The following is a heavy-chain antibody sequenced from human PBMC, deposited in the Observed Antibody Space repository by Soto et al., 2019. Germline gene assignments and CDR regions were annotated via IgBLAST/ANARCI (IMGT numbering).Heavy chain of an antibody. V-gene: IGHV1-46*01. D-gene: IGHD2-15*01. Sequence: QAQLVQSGAEVKKPGASVKVSCKASGFSFSDYFMHWVRQAPGQGLEWMGIIKPSGDSRNYAQKLQGRVTITRDTSTSTVYLDLSSLRYEDTAVYYCARDNSQNYVTPAASSWFHPWGQGTPVTVSS. CDR3: ARDNSQNYVTPAASSWFHP. CDR1: GFSFSDYF. J-gene: IGHJ5*02. CDR2: IKPSGDSR.